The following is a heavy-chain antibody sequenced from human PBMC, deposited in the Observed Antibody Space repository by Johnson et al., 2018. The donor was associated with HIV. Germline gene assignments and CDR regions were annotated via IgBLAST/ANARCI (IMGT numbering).Heavy chain of an antibody. CDR2: ISYDGSNE. CDR3: AIRDPTYRPGAFDL. CDR1: GFTFSSYA. D-gene: IGHD1-14*01. Sequence: QVQLVESGGGVVQPGRSLRLSCAASGFTFSSYAMHWVRQAPGKGLEWVAVISYDGSNEYYADSVKGRFTISRDNSKNTLFLQMNTLRAEDTAVYYFAIRDPTYRPGAFDLWGQGTMVTGSS. J-gene: IGHJ3*01. V-gene: IGHV3-30*14.